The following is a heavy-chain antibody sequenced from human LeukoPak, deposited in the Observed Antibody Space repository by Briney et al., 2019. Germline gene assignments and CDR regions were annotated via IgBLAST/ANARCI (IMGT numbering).Heavy chain of an antibody. CDR1: GFTFSSYW. CDR2: IDTDGSST. V-gene: IGHV3-74*01. Sequence: PGGSLRLSCAASGFTFSSYWMHWVRRAPGKGLVWVSRIDTDGSSTSYADSVKGRFTISRDNAKNTLYLQMSSLRAEDTAVYYCILAAAGTEFDSWGQGTLVTVSS. J-gene: IGHJ4*02. D-gene: IGHD6-13*01. CDR3: ILAAAGTEFDS.